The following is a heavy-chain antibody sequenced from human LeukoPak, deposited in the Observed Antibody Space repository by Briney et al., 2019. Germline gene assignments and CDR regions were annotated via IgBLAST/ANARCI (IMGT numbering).Heavy chain of an antibody. J-gene: IGHJ4*02. D-gene: IGHD3-10*01. V-gene: IGHV4-34*01. CDR3: ARHGYPGSYLIDY. Sequence: SETPSLTCAVYGGSSSGYYWSWIRQPPGKGLEWIGEINHSGSTNYNPSLKSRVTISVDTSKNQFSLKLSSVTAADTAVYYCARHGYPGSYLIDYWGQGSLVTVSS. CDR2: INHSGST. CDR1: GGSSSGYY.